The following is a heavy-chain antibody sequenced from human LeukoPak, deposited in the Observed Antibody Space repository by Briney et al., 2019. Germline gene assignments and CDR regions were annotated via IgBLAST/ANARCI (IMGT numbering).Heavy chain of an antibody. CDR3: ASRTELGKNYYGMDV. J-gene: IGHJ6*02. CDR1: GASISDYY. CDR2: IYHSGST. D-gene: IGHD1-1*01. V-gene: IGHV4-30-2*01. Sequence: PSETLSLTCTVSGASISDYYWSWIRQPPGKGLEWIGYIYHSGSTYYNPSLKSRVTISVDRSKNQFSLKLSSVTAADTAVYYCASRTELGKNYYGMDVWGQGTTVTVSS.